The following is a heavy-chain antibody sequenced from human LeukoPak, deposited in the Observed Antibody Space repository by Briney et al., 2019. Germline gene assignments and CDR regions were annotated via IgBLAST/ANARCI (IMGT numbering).Heavy chain of an antibody. V-gene: IGHV3-7*01. D-gene: IGHD6-6*01. CDR2: IKEDAYEE. CDR1: GFTFSSYW. CDR3: ARVASYAFDI. Sequence: GGSLRLSCAASGFTFSSYWMTWVRQAPGKGLEWVANIKEDAYEEYYVYSVKGRFTISRDNPKNSLYLQMNSLRAEDSAVYYCARVASYAFDIWGQGTMVTVSS. J-gene: IGHJ3*02.